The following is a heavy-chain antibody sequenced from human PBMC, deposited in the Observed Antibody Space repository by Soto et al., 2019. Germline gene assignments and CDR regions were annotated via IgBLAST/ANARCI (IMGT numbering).Heavy chain of an antibody. CDR2: IYHSGST. V-gene: IGHV4-31*03. Sequence: QVQLQESGPGLVKPSQTLSLTCTVSGGSISSGGYYWSWIRQHPGKGLEWIGYIYHSGSTYYNPSLKSRVTISVDTSKNQFSLKLSSVTAADTAVYYCARDRDDGGYFQHWGQGTLVTVSS. D-gene: IGHD3-10*01. CDR3: ARDRDDGGYFQH. J-gene: IGHJ1*01. CDR1: GGSISSGGYY.